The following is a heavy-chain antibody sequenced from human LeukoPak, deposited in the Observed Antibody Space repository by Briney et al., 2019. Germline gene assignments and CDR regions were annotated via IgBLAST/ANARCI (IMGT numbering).Heavy chain of an antibody. CDR3: ASSRILTGYWVVYYMDV. J-gene: IGHJ6*03. D-gene: IGHD3-9*01. CDR1: GFTFTGYY. Sequence: GASVKVSCKASGFTFTGYYMHWVRQAPGQGLEWMGWINPNSGGTNYAQKFQGRVTMTRDTSISTAYMELSRLRSDDTAVYYCASSRILTGYWVVYYMDVWGKGTTVTVSS. V-gene: IGHV1-2*02. CDR2: INPNSGGT.